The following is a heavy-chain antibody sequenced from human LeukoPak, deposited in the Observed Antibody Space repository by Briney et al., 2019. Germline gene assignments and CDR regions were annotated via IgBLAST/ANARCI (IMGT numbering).Heavy chain of an antibody. CDR1: GFTFSSYG. V-gene: IGHV3-30*02. D-gene: IGHD6-13*01. CDR3: AKDSRIAAAGIDWFDP. Sequence: GGSLRLSCAASGFTFSSYGMHWVRQAPGKGLEWVAFIRYDGSNKYYADSVKGRFTISRDNSKNTLYLQMNSLRAEDTAVYYCAKDSRIAAAGIDWFDPWGQGTLVTVSS. CDR2: IRYDGSNK. J-gene: IGHJ5*02.